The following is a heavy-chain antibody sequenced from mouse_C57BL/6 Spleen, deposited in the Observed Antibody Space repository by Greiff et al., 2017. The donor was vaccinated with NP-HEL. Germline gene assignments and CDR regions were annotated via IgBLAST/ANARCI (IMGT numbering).Heavy chain of an antibody. CDR1: GYSFTGYF. CDR2: INPYNGDT. V-gene: IGHV1-20*01. Sequence: EVKLMESGPELVKPGDSVKISCKASGYSFTGYFMNWVMQSHGKSLEWIGRINPYNGDTFYNQKFKGKATLTVDKSSSTAHMELRRLTSEDSAVYYCARKTTVVATDAMDYWGQGTSVTVSS. CDR3: ARKTTVVATDAMDY. J-gene: IGHJ4*01. D-gene: IGHD1-1*01.